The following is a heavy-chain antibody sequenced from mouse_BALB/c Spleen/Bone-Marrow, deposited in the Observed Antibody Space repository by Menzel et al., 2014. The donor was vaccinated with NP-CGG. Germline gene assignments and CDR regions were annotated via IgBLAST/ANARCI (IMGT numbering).Heavy chain of an antibody. J-gene: IGHJ1*01. D-gene: IGHD1-1*01. Sequence: VQLQQSGPGLVQPSQSLSITCTVSGFSLTSYGVHWVRQSPGKGLEWLGVIWSGGSTDYNAAFISRLSISKDNSKSQVFFKMNSLQANDTATYYCARNYYGSSYWYFDVWGAGTTVTASS. CDR3: ARNYYGSSYWYFDV. V-gene: IGHV2-2*02. CDR1: GFSLTSYG. CDR2: IWSGGST.